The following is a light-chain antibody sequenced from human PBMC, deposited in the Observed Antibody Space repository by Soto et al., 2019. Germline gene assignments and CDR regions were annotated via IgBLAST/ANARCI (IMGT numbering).Light chain of an antibody. CDR1: QDISNS. CDR2: ATS. J-gene: IGKJ4*01. CDR3: HNYNSAPLT. Sequence: DIQMTQSPSSLSASVGDRVTITCRACQDISNSLAWYQQKPGKVPKVLIYATSILQSGVPARFSGSGSGTDFTLTISSLQPEDVATYYCHNYNSAPLTFGGGTKVEI. V-gene: IGKV1-27*01.